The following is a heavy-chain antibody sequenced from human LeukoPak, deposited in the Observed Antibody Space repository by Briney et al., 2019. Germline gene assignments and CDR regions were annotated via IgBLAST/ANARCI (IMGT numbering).Heavy chain of an antibody. J-gene: IGHJ6*03. Sequence: SETLSLTCAVYGGSFSGYYWSWIRQPPGKGLEWIGEINHSGSTNYNPSLKSRVTISVDTSKNQFSLKLSSVTAADTAVYYCARRRWGLAYYYYMDVWGKGTTVTISS. CDR2: INHSGST. V-gene: IGHV4-34*01. D-gene: IGHD1-26*01. CDR1: GGSFSGYY. CDR3: ARRRWGLAYYYYMDV.